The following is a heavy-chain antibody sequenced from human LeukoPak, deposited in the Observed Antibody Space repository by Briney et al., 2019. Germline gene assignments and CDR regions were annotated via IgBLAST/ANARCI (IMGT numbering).Heavy chain of an antibody. J-gene: IGHJ4*02. CDR1: GGSISSYY. CDR2: IYTSGST. D-gene: IGHD3-22*01. V-gene: IGHV4-4*07. CDR3: ARGAEYYYDSSGYYYRKLLDDY. Sequence: SETLSLTCTVSGGSISSYYWSWIRQPAGKGLEWIGRIYTSGSTNYNPSLKSRVTISVDTSKNQFSLKLSSVTAADTAVYYCARGAEYYYDSSGYYYRKLLDDYWGQGTLVTVSS.